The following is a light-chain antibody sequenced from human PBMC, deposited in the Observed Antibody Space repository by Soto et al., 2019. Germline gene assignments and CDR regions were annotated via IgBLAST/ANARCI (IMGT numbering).Light chain of an antibody. V-gene: IGKV1-27*01. CDR2: DAS. J-gene: IGKJ1*01. CDR1: QGISNY. Sequence: DIQMTQSPSSLSASVGDRVTITCRASQGISNYLAWYQQKPGKVPKLLIYDASTLQSGVPPRFSGSGSGTEFTLTISSLQPEDVATYYCHKYDSAPRMFGQGTKEEIK. CDR3: HKYDSAPRM.